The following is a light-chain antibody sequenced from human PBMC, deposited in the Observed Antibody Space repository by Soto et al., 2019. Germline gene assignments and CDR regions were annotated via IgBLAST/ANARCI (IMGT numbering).Light chain of an antibody. J-gene: IGLJ1*01. CDR2: EVS. CDR3: SSYAGSNNYV. CDR1: SSDVGGYNY. V-gene: IGLV2-8*01. Sequence: QSALNQPPSAYGSTGQSVTIPCTGTSSDVGGYNYVSWYQQHPGKAPKVMIYEVSKRPSGVPDRFSGSKSGNTASLTVSGLQAEDEADYYCSSYAGSNNYVFGTGTKVTVL.